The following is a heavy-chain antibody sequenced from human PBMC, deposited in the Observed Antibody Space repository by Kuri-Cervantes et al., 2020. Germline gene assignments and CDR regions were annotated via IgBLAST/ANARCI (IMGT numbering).Heavy chain of an antibody. CDR1: GYTFTSYH. J-gene: IGHJ5*02. Sequence: ASVKVSCKASGYTFTSYHMHWVRQAPGQGLEWMGIINPSGGSTSYAQKFQGRVTMTRDTSTSTVYVELSSLRSEDTAVYYCARDRLQLEEENWFDPWGQGTLVTVYS. CDR3: ARDRLQLEEENWFDP. V-gene: IGHV1-46*01. D-gene: IGHD5-24*01. CDR2: INPSGGST.